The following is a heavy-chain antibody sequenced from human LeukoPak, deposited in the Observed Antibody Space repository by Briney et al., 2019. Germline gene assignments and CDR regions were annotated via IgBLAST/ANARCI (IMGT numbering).Heavy chain of an antibody. V-gene: IGHV1-18*01. D-gene: IGHD2-2*01. CDR1: GYTFISYG. CDR3: ARQAVVPAAMGYYYYYMDV. CDR2: ISAYSGNT. J-gene: IGHJ6*03. Sequence: ASVKVSCKASGYTFISYGISWVRQAPGQGLEWMGWISAYSGNTNYAQKLQGRVTMTTDTSTSTAYMELRSLRSDDTAVYYCARQAVVPAAMGYYYYYMDVWGKGTTVTVSS.